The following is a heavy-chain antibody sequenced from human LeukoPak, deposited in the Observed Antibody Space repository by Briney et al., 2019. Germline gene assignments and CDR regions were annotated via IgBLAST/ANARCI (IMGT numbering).Heavy chain of an antibody. CDR2: ISAYNGNT. CDR1: GYTFTSYD. CDR3: ARDSGRLIEWLLPHYLDY. V-gene: IGHV1-18*01. D-gene: IGHD3-22*01. J-gene: IGHJ4*02. Sequence: ASVKVSCKASGYTFTSYDINWVRQAPGQGLEWMGWISAYNGNTNYAQKLQGRVTMTTDTSTSTAYMELRSLRSDDTAVYYCARDSGRLIEWLLPHYLDYWGQGTLVTVSS.